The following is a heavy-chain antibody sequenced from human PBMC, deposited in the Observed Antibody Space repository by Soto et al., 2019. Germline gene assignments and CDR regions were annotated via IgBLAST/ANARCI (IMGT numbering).Heavy chain of an antibody. CDR1: GFTFSSYA. CDR2: ISGSGGST. J-gene: IGHJ4*02. D-gene: IGHD5-18*01. Sequence: GALSLSCAASGFTFSSYAMSWVRQAPGKGLEWVSAISGSGGSTYYADSVKGRFTISRDNSKNTLYLQMNSLRAEDTAVYYCATEQTTAPLPFDYWGQGTLVTVSS. CDR3: ATEQTTAPLPFDY. V-gene: IGHV3-23*01.